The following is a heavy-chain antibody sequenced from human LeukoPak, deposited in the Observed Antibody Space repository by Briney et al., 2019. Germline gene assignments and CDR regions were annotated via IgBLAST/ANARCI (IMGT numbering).Heavy chain of an antibody. CDR1: GFTFSSYG. D-gene: IGHD3-10*01. CDR2: IRYDGSNK. Sequence: GGSLRLSCAASGFTFSSYGMHWVRQAPGKGLEWVAFIRYDGSNKYYADSVEGRFTIPRDNSKNTLYLQMNSLRAEDTAVYYCAYYYGSGSYLEYYFDYWGQGTLVTVSS. V-gene: IGHV3-30*02. CDR3: AYYYGSGSYLEYYFDY. J-gene: IGHJ4*02.